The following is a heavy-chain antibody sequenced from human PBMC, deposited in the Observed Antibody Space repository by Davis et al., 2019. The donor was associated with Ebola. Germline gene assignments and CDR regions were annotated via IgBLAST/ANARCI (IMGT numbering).Heavy chain of an antibody. CDR3: ARDWEWELLDAFDI. V-gene: IGHV4-61*08. J-gene: IGHJ3*02. D-gene: IGHD1-26*01. Sequence: PSETLSLTCTVSGGSISSGDYYWSWIRQPPGKGLEWIGYIYYSGSTNYNPSLKSRVTMSVDTSKNQFSLKLSSVTAADTAVYYCARDWEWELLDAFDIWGQGTMVTVSS. CDR2: IYYSGST. CDR1: GGSISSGDYY.